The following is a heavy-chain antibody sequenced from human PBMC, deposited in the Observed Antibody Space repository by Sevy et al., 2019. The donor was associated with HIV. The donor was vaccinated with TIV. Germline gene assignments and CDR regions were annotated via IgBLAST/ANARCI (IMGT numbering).Heavy chain of an antibody. Sequence: GGSLRLSCAASGFNISSNYLSWVRQAPGKGLEWVSVIYGNNSTYYADFVKGRFTISRDNSKNTLYLQMNSLRVEDTAIYYCAIAEQRLSFIYWGQGTLVTVSS. V-gene: IGHV3-53*01. D-gene: IGHD6-25*01. CDR3: AIAEQRLSFIY. J-gene: IGHJ4*02. CDR1: GFNISSNY. CDR2: IYGNNST.